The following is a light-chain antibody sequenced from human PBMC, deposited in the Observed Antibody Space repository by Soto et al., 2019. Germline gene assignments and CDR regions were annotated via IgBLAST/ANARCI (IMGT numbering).Light chain of an antibody. J-gene: IGKJ5*01. CDR2: DGS. CDR1: QDITNY. CDR3: QQFDSLPIT. V-gene: IGKV1-33*01. Sequence: DIQMTQSPSSLSASVGDRVTITCQASQDITNYLNWYQQKPGKAPRLLGYDGSNLDTGVPSRFSGSGSGTHFSFTISSLHPEDIGTYYCQQFDSLPITFGQGTRLEI.